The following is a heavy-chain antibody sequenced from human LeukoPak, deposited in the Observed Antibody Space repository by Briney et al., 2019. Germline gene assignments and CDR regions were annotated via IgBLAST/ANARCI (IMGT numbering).Heavy chain of an antibody. CDR1: GFTFANFA. CDR2: ISDRGGIK. Sequence: GGSLRLSCAASGFTFANFAMSWVRQAPGKGLEWVSDISDRGGIKNYADSVKGRFTISRDSSNNTLYLQMNSLRAEDMAVYFCAKKQTTTVTTLDYWGQGTLVTVSS. CDR3: AKKQTTTVTTLDY. D-gene: IGHD4-17*01. V-gene: IGHV3-23*01. J-gene: IGHJ4*02.